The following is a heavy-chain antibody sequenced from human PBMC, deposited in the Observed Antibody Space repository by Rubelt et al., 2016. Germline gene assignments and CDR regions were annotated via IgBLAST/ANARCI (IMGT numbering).Heavy chain of an antibody. V-gene: IGHV4-59*12. CDR1: GDSISSYY. CDR2: IFYSGST. D-gene: IGHD6-13*01. J-gene: IGHJ6*02. CDR3: ATDVTAAGTVYYYAMDV. Sequence: QVQLQESGPGLVKPSETLSLTCTVSGDSISSYYWSWIRQPPGKGLEWIAYIFYSGSTNYNPSLKNRVTISVDTSKNQFSLKLRLGTAADTAVYYCATDVTAAGTVYYYAMDVWGPGTTVTVSS.